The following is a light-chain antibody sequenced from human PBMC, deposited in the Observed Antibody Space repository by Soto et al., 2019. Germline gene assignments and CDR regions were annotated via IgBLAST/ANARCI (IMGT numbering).Light chain of an antibody. J-gene: IGLJ1*01. V-gene: IGLV2-8*01. CDR3: SSYAGSLYV. CDR2: EVS. CDR1: SSDVGGYNY. Sequence: QSALTQPPSASGSPGQSVTISCTGTSSDVGGYNYVSWYQQHPAKAPKLMIYEVSKRPSGVPDRFSGSKSGNTASLTVSGLQAEDDADYYCSSYAGSLYVFGTGTKVTVL.